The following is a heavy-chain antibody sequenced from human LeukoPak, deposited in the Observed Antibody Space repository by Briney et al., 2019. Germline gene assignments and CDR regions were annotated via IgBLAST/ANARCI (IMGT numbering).Heavy chain of an antibody. D-gene: IGHD6-6*01. Sequence: SETLSLTCTVSGGSISTTNYYWSWIRQPPGKGLEWIGEINHSGSTNYNPSLKSRVTISVDTSKNQFSLKLSSVTAADTAVYYCARTRYSSSSLYNWFDPWGQGTLVTVSS. V-gene: IGHV4-39*07. CDR2: INHSGST. CDR1: GGSISTTNYY. J-gene: IGHJ5*02. CDR3: ARTRYSSSSLYNWFDP.